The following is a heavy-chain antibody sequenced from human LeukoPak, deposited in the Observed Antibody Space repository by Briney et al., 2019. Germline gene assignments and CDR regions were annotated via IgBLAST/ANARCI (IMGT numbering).Heavy chain of an antibody. J-gene: IGHJ5*02. Sequence: ASVKVSCKASGGTFSSYAISWVRQAPGQGLEWMGGIIPIFGTANYAQKFQGRVTITTDESTSTAYMELRSLRSDDTAVYYCARVPRVVITNWFDPWGQGTLVTVSS. D-gene: IGHD3-3*01. CDR3: ARVPRVVITNWFDP. V-gene: IGHV1-69*05. CDR2: IIPIFGTA. CDR1: GGTFSSYA.